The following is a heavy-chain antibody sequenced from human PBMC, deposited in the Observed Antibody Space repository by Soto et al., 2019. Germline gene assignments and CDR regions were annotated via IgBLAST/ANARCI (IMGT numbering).Heavy chain of an antibody. CDR3: ARGDVDTGMDV. J-gene: IGHJ6*02. V-gene: IGHV3-21*01. CDR1: GFTFSSYS. Sequence: EVQLVESGGGLVKPGGSLRLSCAASGFTFSSYSMNWVRQAPGKGLEWVSSISSSSSYIYYADSVKGRFTISRDNAKNSLYLQMNSLRAEDTGVYYGARGDVDTGMDVWGQGTPVTVPS. D-gene: IGHD5-18*01. CDR2: ISSSSSYI.